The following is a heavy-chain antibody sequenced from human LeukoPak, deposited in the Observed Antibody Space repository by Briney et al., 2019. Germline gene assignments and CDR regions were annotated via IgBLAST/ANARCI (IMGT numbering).Heavy chain of an antibody. CDR3: AGGDRNGWYFDY. Sequence: GGSLRLSCAASGFNFEGHGMSWVRQSPGKGLEWVSGINWNGGSTGYGDSVKGRFTISRDNAKNSLYLQMNSLRAEDTALYYCAGGDRNGWYFDYWGQGILVTVSS. CDR1: GFNFEGHG. CDR2: INWNGGST. D-gene: IGHD6-19*01. J-gene: IGHJ4*02. V-gene: IGHV3-20*04.